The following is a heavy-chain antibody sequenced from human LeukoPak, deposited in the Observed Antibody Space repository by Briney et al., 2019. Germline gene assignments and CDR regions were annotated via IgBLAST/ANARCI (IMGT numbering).Heavy chain of an antibody. V-gene: IGHV4-59*01. D-gene: IGHD3-22*01. J-gene: IGHJ4*02. Sequence: MPSETLSLTCIVSGDSIRGYYWNWIRQAPGKALEWIGHIHNNGDSAYNFSLKSRVTISMDTSKNQFSLKLSSVTAADTAVYYCGRWGYFDSGNYFVVDYWGQGTVVTVSS. CDR3: GRWGYFDSGNYFVVDY. CDR1: GDSIRGYY. CDR2: IHNNGDS.